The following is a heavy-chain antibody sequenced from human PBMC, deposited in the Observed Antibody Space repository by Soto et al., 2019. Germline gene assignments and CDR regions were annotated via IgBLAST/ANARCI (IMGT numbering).Heavy chain of an antibody. CDR3: AMVDVYVTPSPQDV. CDR2: INTYNGNT. CDR1: GYTFTSYG. Sequence: QVQLVQSGAEVKNPGASVKVSCKTFGYTFTSYGIGWARQAPGQGLEWMGWINTYNGNTNYAQNLQGRVTLTTDTSXSTAYMELRSLRSNDTAIYYCAMVDVYVTPSPQDVWGQGTTVTVSS. J-gene: IGHJ6*02. D-gene: IGHD3-16*01. V-gene: IGHV1-18*01.